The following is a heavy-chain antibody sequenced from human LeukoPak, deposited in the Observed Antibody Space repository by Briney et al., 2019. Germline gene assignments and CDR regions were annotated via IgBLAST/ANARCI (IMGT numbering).Heavy chain of an antibody. CDR1: EFSVSSNY. Sequence: GGSLRLSCAASEFSVSSNYMTWVRQAPGKGLECVSIIYSGGTTYYSDSVRGRFTISRDNSKNTLYLQMDRLRVEDTAVYYCARKSDSLMLRGGDCWGQGTLVTVSS. V-gene: IGHV3-66*01. J-gene: IGHJ4*02. D-gene: IGHD3-10*01. CDR2: IYSGGTT. CDR3: ARKSDSLMLRGGDC.